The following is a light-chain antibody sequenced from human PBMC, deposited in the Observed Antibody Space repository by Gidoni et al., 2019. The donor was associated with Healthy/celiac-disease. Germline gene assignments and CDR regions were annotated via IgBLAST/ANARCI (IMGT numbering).Light chain of an antibody. J-gene: IGKJ1*01. CDR2: GAS. V-gene: IGKV3-20*01. Sequence: EIVLTQSPGTLSLSPGERATLSCSASQSVSSSYLAWYQQKPGQPPRLLIYGASSRATGIPDRFSGSGSGTDFTLTISRLEPEDVAVYYCQQYGSSPWTFGQGTKVEIK. CDR1: QSVSSSY. CDR3: QQYGSSPWT.